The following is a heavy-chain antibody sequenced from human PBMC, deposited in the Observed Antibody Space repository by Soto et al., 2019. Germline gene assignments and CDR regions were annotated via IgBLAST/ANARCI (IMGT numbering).Heavy chain of an antibody. CDR2: IIPILGIA. J-gene: IGHJ4*02. CDR1: GGTFSSYT. D-gene: IGHD1-26*01. Sequence: ASVKVSCKASGGTFSSYTISWVRQAPGQGLEWMGRIIPILGIANYAQKFQGRVTITADKSTSTAYMELRSLRSDDTAVYYCAGDRAGGSYYFDYWGQGTLVTVSS. V-gene: IGHV1-69*04. CDR3: AGDRAGGSYYFDY.